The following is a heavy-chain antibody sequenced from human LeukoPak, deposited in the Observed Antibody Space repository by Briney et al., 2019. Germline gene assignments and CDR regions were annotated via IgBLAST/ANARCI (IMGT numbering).Heavy chain of an antibody. CDR3: ARSRDTIFGVVIPAYMDV. J-gene: IGHJ6*03. Sequence: GASVKVSCKASGYTFTGYYMHWVRQAPGQGLEWMGWINPNSGGTNYAQKFQGRVTMTRDMSTSTVYMELSSLRSEDTAVYYCARSRDTIFGVVIPAYMDVWGKGTTVTVSS. CDR1: GYTFTGYY. CDR2: INPNSGGT. V-gene: IGHV1-2*02. D-gene: IGHD3-3*01.